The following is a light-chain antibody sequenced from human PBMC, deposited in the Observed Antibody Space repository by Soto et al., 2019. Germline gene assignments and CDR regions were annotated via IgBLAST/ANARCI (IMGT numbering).Light chain of an antibody. Sequence: QSVLTQPPSASGTPGQRVTISCSGSSSNIGGNSVNWYQHLPGAAPRLLIYRSDQRPSGVPERFSGSKSGTSASLTISGLRPEDEAQYYCAAYTGNWNGPVFGGGTKLTVL. CDR3: AAYTGNWNGPV. CDR2: RSD. J-gene: IGLJ2*01. CDR1: SSNIGGNS. V-gene: IGLV1-47*01.